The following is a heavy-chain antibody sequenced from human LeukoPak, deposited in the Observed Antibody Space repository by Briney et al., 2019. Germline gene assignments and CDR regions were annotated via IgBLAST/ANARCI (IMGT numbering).Heavy chain of an antibody. V-gene: IGHV4-39*01. J-gene: IGHJ4*02. CDR2: ITYDGSA. Sequence: SETLSLTCSVSGASISSSNDYWGWIRQAPGKGLEWIGSITYDGSAHYNPSLMSRATILVDTSKNQFSLKLSSVTAADAATYYCARQFATASADTRGYFDFWGQGTVVTVSS. D-gene: IGHD2-2*01. CDR3: ARQFATASADTRGYFDF. CDR1: GASISSSNDY.